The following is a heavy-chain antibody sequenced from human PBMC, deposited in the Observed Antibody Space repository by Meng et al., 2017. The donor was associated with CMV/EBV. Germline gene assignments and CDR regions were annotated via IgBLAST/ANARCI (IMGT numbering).Heavy chain of an antibody. CDR2: ISYDGSNK. J-gene: IGHJ6*02. CDR3: ARGGMVRGVIITYRYGMDV. Sequence: GGSLRLSCAASGFTFSSYAMHWVRQAPGKGLEWVAVISYDGSNKYYADSVKGRFTISRDNSKNTLYLQMNSLRAEDTAVYYCARGGMVRGVIITYRYGMDVWGQGTTVTVSS. CDR1: GFTFSSYA. D-gene: IGHD3-10*01. V-gene: IGHV3-30*04.